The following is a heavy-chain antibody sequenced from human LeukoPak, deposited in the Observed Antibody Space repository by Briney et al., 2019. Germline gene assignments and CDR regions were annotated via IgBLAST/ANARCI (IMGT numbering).Heavy chain of an antibody. J-gene: IGHJ4*02. D-gene: IGHD3-10*01. CDR3: ARDQNYYGSGKYLGYVDS. CDR2: INPSIEIA. V-gene: IGHV1-69*04. Sequence: SVRVSCKAYGGAFTIHGISWVRQAPGQGLEWMGRINPSIEIANYAQRFQGRVTITADRSTTTAYMELTSLTPEDTAVYYCARDQNYYGSGKYLGYVDSWGQGTLVTVSS. CDR1: GGAFTIHG.